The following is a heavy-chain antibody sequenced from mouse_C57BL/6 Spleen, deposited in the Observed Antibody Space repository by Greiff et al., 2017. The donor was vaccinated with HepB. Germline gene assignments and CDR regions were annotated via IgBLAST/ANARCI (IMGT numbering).Heavy chain of an antibody. Sequence: QVQLQQPGAELVKPGASVKLSCKASGYTFTSYWMHWVKQRPGQGLEWIGMIHPNSGSTNYNEKFKSKATLTVDKSSSTAYMQLSSLTSEDSAVYYCARDRDGYYPYYAMDYWGQGTSVTVSS. CDR1: GYTFTSYW. CDR2: IHPNSGST. CDR3: ARDRDGYYPYYAMDY. J-gene: IGHJ4*01. V-gene: IGHV1-64*01. D-gene: IGHD2-3*01.